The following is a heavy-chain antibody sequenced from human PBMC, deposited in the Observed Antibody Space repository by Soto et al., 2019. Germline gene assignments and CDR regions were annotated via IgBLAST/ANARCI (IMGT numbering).Heavy chain of an antibody. D-gene: IGHD5-12*01. J-gene: IGHJ4*02. Sequence: QVQLVQSGAEVKKPGSSVKVSCKASGGTFSSYAISWVRQAPGQGLEWMGGIIPIFGTADYAQKFQGRVTVTAHESTSAAYMELSSLRSEDTAVYYCAGDGGVYGYRPFDYWGQGTLVTVSS. CDR1: GGTFSSYA. V-gene: IGHV1-69*12. CDR3: AGDGGVYGYRPFDY. CDR2: IIPIFGTA.